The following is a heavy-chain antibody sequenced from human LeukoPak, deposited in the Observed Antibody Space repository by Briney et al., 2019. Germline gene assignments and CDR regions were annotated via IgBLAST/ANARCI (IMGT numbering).Heavy chain of an antibody. V-gene: IGHV4-4*09. D-gene: IGHD3-22*01. J-gene: IGHJ5*01. CDR3: AREGGSSGWYDF. CDR1: GGSTSSYY. Sequence: SETLSLTCTVSGGSTSSYYWSWIRQPPGKGLEWIGYIYTSGNTNYNPSLKSRVTISVDTSKNQFSLKLSSVTAADTAVYYCAREGGSSGWYDFWGQGTLVTVSS. CDR2: IYTSGNT.